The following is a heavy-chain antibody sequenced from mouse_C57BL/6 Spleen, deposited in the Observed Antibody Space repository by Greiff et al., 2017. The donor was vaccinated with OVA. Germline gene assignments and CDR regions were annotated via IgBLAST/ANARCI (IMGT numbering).Heavy chain of an antibody. D-gene: IGHD2-2*01. CDR3: ARKRYGYDY. J-gene: IGHJ2*01. Sequence: QVQLQQSGAELVMPGASVKLSCKASGYTFTSYWMHWVKQRPGQGLEWIGEIDPSDSYTNYNQKFKGKSTLTVDKSSSTAYMQLSSLTSEDSAVYYCARKRYGYDYWGQGTTLTVSS. CDR2: IDPSDSYT. V-gene: IGHV1-69*01. CDR1: GYTFTSYW.